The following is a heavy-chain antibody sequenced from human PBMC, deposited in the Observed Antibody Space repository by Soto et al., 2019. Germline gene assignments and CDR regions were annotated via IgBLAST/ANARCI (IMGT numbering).Heavy chain of an antibody. J-gene: IGHJ5*02. CDR3: ARGRSTPVVAAAPNWFVP. D-gene: IGHD2-2*01. V-gene: IGHV4-34*01. CDR1: GGSFSDYY. Sequence: QVQLLQWGAGLLKPSETLSLTCAVYGGSFSDYYWSWIRQPPGKGLEWIGEINHSGSTNYNPSLNIRVTLSVDASTNLFSLKLSSVTAADTAVYYCARGRSTPVVAAAPNWFVPWGQGPLVTVSS. CDR2: INHSGST.